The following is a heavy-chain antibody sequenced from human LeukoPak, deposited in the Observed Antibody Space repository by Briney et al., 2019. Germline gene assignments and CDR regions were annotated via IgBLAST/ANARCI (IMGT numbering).Heavy chain of an antibody. V-gene: IGHV4-4*02. D-gene: IGHD3-22*01. CDR3: ARDMYYYDSSGTDAFDI. J-gene: IGHJ3*02. CDR2: IYHSGST. Sequence: SETLSLTCAVSGGSISSSNWWSWVRQPPGEGLEWIGEIYHSGSTNYNPSLKSRVTISVDKSKNQFSLKLSSVTAADTAVYYCARDMYYYDSSGTDAFDIWGQGTMVTVSS. CDR1: GGSISSSNW.